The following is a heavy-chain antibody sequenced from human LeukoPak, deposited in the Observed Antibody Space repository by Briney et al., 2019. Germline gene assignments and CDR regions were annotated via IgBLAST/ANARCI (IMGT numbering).Heavy chain of an antibody. V-gene: IGHV1-2*02. Sequence: ASVKVSCKASGYTFTGYYMHWVRQAPGQGLEWMGWINPNSGGTNYAQKFQGRVTMTRDTSISTAYMELSRLRSDDTAVYYCAKALPPYYYDSSGDSYYFDYWGQGTLVTVSS. D-gene: IGHD3-22*01. CDR3: AKALPPYYYDSSGDSYYFDY. J-gene: IGHJ4*02. CDR1: GYTFTGYY. CDR2: INPNSGGT.